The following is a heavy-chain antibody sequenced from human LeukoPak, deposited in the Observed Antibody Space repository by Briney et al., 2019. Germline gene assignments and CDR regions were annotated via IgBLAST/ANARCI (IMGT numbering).Heavy chain of an antibody. CDR2: IYYSGST. D-gene: IGHD1-7*01. Sequence: SETLSLTCTVSGGSISSYYWSWIRQPPGKGLEWIGYIYYSGSTNYNPSLKSRVTISVDTSKNQFSLKLSSVTAADTAVYYCAGGNYRGYFDYWGQGTPVNVSS. CDR1: GGSISSYY. V-gene: IGHV4-59*12. CDR3: AGGNYRGYFDY. J-gene: IGHJ4*02.